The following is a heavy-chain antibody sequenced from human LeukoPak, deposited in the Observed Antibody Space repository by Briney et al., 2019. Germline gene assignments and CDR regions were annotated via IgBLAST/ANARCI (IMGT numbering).Heavy chain of an antibody. CDR2: ISSSSSYI. D-gene: IGHD6-19*01. J-gene: IGHJ4*02. CDR1: GFTFSSYS. CDR3: AKTTNGYSSGWPDY. Sequence: GGSLRLSCAASGFTFSSYSMNWVRQAPGKGLEWVSSISSSSSYIYYADSVKGRFTISRDNAKNSLYLQMNSLRAEDTAVYYCAKTTNGYSSGWPDYWGQGTLVTVSS. V-gene: IGHV3-21*04.